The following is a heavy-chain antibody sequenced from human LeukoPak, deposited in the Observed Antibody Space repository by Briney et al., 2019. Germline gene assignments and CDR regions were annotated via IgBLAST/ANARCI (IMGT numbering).Heavy chain of an antibody. CDR1: GGSISSYY. CDR3: ARGPSGGSFNWFDP. Sequence: SETLSLTCTVSGGSISSYYWSWIRQPPGKGLEWIGYIYYSGSTNYNPSLKSRVTISVDTSKNQFSLKLSSVTAADTAVYYCARGPSGGSFNWFDPWGQGTLVTVYS. V-gene: IGHV4-59*01. J-gene: IGHJ5*02. D-gene: IGHD2-15*01. CDR2: IYYSGST.